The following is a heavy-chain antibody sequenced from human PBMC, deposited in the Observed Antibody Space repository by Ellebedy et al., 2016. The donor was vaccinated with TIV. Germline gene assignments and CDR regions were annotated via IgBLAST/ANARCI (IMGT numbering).Heavy chain of an antibody. Sequence: PGGSLRLSCAASGFTVSSSYMSWVRQAPGKGLEWVSVIYSGGNTYFADSVKGRFTISRDDSENTLYLQMNSLRAEDTAVYYCANCSGGSCYLTYFDSWGRGTLVTVSS. CDR2: IYSGGNT. V-gene: IGHV3-53*01. CDR3: ANCSGGSCYLTYFDS. J-gene: IGHJ4*02. CDR1: GFTVSSSY. D-gene: IGHD2-15*01.